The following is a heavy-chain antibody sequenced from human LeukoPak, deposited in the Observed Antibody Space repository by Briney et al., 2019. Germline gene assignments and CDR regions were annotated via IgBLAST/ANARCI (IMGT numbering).Heavy chain of an antibody. Sequence: SVKVSCKASGCTFSSYAISWVRQAPGQGLEWMGGIIPIFGTADYAQKFQGRVTITADESTSTAYMELSSLRSEDTAVYYCARDVGVLRFLEWLSREEWFDPWGQGTLVTVSS. CDR2: IIPIFGTA. D-gene: IGHD3-3*01. CDR3: ARDVGVLRFLEWLSREEWFDP. CDR1: GCTFSSYA. J-gene: IGHJ5*02. V-gene: IGHV1-69*01.